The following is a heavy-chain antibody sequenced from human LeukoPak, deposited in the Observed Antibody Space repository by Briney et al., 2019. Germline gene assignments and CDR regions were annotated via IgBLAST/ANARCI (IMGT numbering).Heavy chain of an antibody. V-gene: IGHV4-59*08. CDR2: IYYSGST. CDR3: ARLALGYCSSTSCLDY. Sequence: PSETLSLTCTVSGGSISSYYWSWIRQPPGKGLEWTGYIYYSGSTNYNPSLKSRVTISVDTSKNQFSLKLSSVTAADTAVYYCARLALGYCSSTSCLDYWGQGTLVTVSS. CDR1: GGSISSYY. D-gene: IGHD2-2*01. J-gene: IGHJ4*02.